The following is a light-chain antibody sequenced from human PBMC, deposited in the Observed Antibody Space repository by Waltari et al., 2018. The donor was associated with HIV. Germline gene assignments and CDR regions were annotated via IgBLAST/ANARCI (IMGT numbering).Light chain of an antibody. CDR1: QYVRTY. CDR3: QQYSAVPST. Sequence: IRLTHSPSSLSPSIAHQITLTCRSSQYVRTYLAWYRQKPGSGPNHLIYGASSLQNGISSRFSGRGSGTVFSLTISDLQSDDFALYYCQQYSAVPSTFGEGTRVEI. J-gene: IGKJ4*01. CDR2: GAS. V-gene: IGKV1-8*01.